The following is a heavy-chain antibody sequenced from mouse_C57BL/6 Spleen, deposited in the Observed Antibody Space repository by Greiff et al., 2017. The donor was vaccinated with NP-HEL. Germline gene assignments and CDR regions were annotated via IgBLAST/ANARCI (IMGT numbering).Heavy chain of an antibody. V-gene: IGHV1-69*01. CDR3: AILLRNYYAMDY. CDR1: GYTFTSYW. CDR2: IDPSDSYT. J-gene: IGHJ4*01. Sequence: VQLQQSGAELVMPGASVKLSCKASGYTFTSYWMHWVKQRPGQGLEWIGEIDPSDSYTNYNQKFKGKSTLTVDKSSSTAYMQLSSLTSEDSAVYYCAILLRNYYAMDYWGQGTSVTVSS. D-gene: IGHD1-1*01.